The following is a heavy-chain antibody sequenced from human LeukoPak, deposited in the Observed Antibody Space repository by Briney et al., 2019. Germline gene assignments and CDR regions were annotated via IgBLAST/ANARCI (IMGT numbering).Heavy chain of an antibody. CDR2: SGSGSST. Sequence: GSLRLSCAASGFTVSSNYMSWVRQAPGKGLEWVSGFSGSGSSTFYADSVKGRFTISRDNSKSTLYLQMNSLRGDDTAVYYCARDRWELLNTFDSWGQGTLVTVSS. CDR3: ARDRWELLNTFDS. J-gene: IGHJ4*02. D-gene: IGHD1-26*01. V-gene: IGHV3-53*01. CDR1: GFTVSSNY.